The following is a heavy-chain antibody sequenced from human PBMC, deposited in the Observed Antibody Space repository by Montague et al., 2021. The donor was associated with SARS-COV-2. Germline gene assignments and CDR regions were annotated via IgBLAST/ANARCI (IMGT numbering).Heavy chain of an antibody. Sequence: SETLSLTCAVYDGSFSGNYWSWIRQPPGKGLEWIGEINHYGSTNYNPSLKSRVTMSVDTSKNQFSLKLSSVTAADTAVYYCARGLPVTTLFYYFGMDVWGQGTTVTVSS. CDR2: INHYGST. D-gene: IGHD4-11*01. J-gene: IGHJ6*02. CDR1: DGSFSGNY. CDR3: ARGLPVTTLFYYFGMDV. V-gene: IGHV4-34*01.